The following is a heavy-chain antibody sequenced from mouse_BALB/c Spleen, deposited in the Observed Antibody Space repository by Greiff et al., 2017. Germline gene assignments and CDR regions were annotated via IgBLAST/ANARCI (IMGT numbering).Heavy chain of an antibody. CDR3: ARCGYDVGFAY. Sequence: EVKLMESGPDLVKPSQSLSLTCTVTGYSITSGYSWHWVRQFPGNKLEWMGYIHYSGSTNYNPSLKSRISFTRDTSKSQVFLQLNSVTTEDTATYYGARCGYDVGFAYWGQGTLVTVSA. CDR2: IHYSGST. J-gene: IGHJ3*01. V-gene: IGHV3-1*02. D-gene: IGHD2-2*01. CDR1: GYSITSGYS.